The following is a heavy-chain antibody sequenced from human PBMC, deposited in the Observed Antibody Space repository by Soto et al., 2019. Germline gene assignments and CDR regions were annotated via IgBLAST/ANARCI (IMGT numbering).Heavy chain of an antibody. D-gene: IGHD5-12*01. J-gene: IGHJ4*02. CDR2: IFSNDEK. CDR3: ARISRYGYDFDY. CDR1: GFSLGRADVG. Sequence: SGPTLVNPTETLTLTCTVSGFSLGRADVGVSWIRQPPGKALEWLAHIFSNDEKSYSTSLKSSLTISKDTSKSQVFLIMTNLDPVDTATYYCARISRYGYDFDYWGQGTLVTVSS. V-gene: IGHV2-26*02.